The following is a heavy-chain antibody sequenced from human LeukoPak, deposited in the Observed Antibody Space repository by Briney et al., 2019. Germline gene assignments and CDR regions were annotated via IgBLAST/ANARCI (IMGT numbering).Heavy chain of an antibody. CDR1: GYTFTSYG. J-gene: IGHJ3*02. CDR3: ARGYCSSTSCYRAFDI. V-gene: IGHV1-18*01. CDR2: ISAYNGNT. D-gene: IGHD2-2*02. Sequence: ASVKVSCKASGYTFTSYGISWVRQAPGQGLEWMGWISAYNGNTNYAQKLQGRVTITADKSTSTAYMELSSLRSEDTAVYYCARGYCSSTSCYRAFDIWGQGTMVTVSS.